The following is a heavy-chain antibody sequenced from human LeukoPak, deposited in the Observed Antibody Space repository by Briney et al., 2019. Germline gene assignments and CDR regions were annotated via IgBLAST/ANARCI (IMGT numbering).Heavy chain of an antibody. Sequence: SETLSLTCIVSGDSISSSNYYWGWIRQPPGKGLEWIGSIYYTGTTYSNPSLKSRVTISVDTSKNQFSLKLSSVTAADTAVYYCSVVTPPFDYWGQGTLVTVSS. CDR3: SVVTPPFDY. CDR1: GDSISSSNYY. V-gene: IGHV4-39*07. D-gene: IGHD3-22*01. CDR2: IYYTGTT. J-gene: IGHJ4*02.